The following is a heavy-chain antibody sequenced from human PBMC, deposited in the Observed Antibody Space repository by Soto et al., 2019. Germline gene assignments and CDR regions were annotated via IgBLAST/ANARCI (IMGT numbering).Heavy chain of an antibody. CDR2: IYYSGST. CDR3: ARDRGYSYGSYWFDP. Sequence: QVQLQESGPGLVKPSETLSLTCTVTGGSVSSGSYYWSWIRQPPGKGLEWIGYIYYSGSTNYNPSLKSRVTISVDTSKNQFSLKLSSVTAADTAVYYCARDRGYSYGSYWFDPWGQGTLVTVSS. V-gene: IGHV4-61*01. J-gene: IGHJ5*02. CDR1: GGSVSSGSYY. D-gene: IGHD5-18*01.